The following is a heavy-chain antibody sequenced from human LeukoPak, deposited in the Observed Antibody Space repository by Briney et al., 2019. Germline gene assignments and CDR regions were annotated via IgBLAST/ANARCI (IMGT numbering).Heavy chain of an antibody. CDR1: GFTFDDYG. CDR3: ARGKAWNFPSYFDY. J-gene: IGHJ4*02. V-gene: IGHV3-20*04. Sequence: GGSLRLSCAASGFTFDDYGMSWVRQAPGKGLEWVSGINWNGGSTGYADSVKGRFTISRDNAKNSLYLQMNSLRAEDTALYYCARGKAWNFPSYFDYWGQGTLVTVSS. CDR2: INWNGGST. D-gene: IGHD1-7*01.